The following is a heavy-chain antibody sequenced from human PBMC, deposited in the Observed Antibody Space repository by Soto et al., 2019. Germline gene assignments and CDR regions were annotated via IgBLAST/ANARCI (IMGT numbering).Heavy chain of an antibody. CDR1: GGSIRSGGYS. V-gene: IGHV4-30-2*01. Sequence: PSETLSLTCTVSGGSIRSGGYSWSWIRQPPGKGLEWIGYVYHSGSTYYSSSLKSRVTISVDLSKNQISLKLTSVTAADTAVYYCARGLSSSLKKFYYAMDVWGQGTTVTVSS. J-gene: IGHJ6*02. CDR2: VYHSGST. CDR3: ARGLSSSLKKFYYAMDV. D-gene: IGHD6-6*01.